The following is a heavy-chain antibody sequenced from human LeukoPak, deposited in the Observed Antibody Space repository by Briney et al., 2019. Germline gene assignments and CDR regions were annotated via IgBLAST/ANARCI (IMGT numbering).Heavy chain of an antibody. J-gene: IGHJ4*02. CDR2: VYYSGTT. CDR1: GGSITSHY. V-gene: IGHV4-59*11. CDR3: ARGRGRDGDNLTS. Sequence: SSETLSLTCTVSGGSITSHYWSWIRQPPGKGLEWIGYVYYSGTTNYNPSLRSRVSISVDTSKNQFSLKLTSVTAADTAVYYCARGRGRDGDNLTSWGQGTLVTVSS. D-gene: IGHD5-24*01.